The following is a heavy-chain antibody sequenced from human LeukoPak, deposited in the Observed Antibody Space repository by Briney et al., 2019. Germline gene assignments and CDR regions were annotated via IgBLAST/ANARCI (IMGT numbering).Heavy chain of an antibody. D-gene: IGHD3-22*01. CDR3: ARVRYYYDSSGYVEYFDY. J-gene: IGHJ4*02. V-gene: IGHV3-7*01. CDR2: IKQDGSEK. CDR1: GLTFSSYW. Sequence: GGSLRLSCAASGLTFSSYWMSWVRQAPGKGLEWVANIKQDGSEKYYVDSAKGRFTISRDNAKSSLYLQMNSLGAEDTAVYYCARVRYYYDSSGYVEYFDYWGQGTLVTVSS.